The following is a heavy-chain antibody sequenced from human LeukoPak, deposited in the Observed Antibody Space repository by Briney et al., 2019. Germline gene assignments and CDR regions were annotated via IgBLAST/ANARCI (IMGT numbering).Heavy chain of an antibody. J-gene: IGHJ1*01. D-gene: IGHD3-22*01. V-gene: IGHV3-7*01. Sequence: QPGGSLSLSCAASGFTFNSYWMSWVRQAPGKGLEWVANIKQDGSEKYYVDSVKGRFTISRDNAKNSLYLQMNSLRAEDTAVYYCARRYSSGYYKHWGQGTLVTVSS. CDR3: ARRYSSGYYKH. CDR1: GFTFNSYW. CDR2: IKQDGSEK.